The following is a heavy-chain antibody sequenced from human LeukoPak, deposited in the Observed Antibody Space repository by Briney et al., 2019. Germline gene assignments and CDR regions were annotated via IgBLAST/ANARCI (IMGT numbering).Heavy chain of an antibody. CDR1: GLTFSSCT. J-gene: IGHJ5*02. Sequence: GGSLRPSCAASGLTFSSCTMNWIRQAPGKGLEWVSGISDSGDRTHYADSVKGRFTVSRDNSKNTLYLQMNSLRAEDTAVYNCATPPGGDLPPDRWGQGTLVTVSS. CDR2: ISDSGDRT. D-gene: IGHD3-16*01. V-gene: IGHV3-23*01. CDR3: ATPPGGDLPPDR.